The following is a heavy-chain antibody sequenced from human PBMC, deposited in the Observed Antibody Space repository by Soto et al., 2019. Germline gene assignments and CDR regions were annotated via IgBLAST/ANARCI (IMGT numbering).Heavy chain of an antibody. CDR2: IYYTGST. CDR3: ARADYGDRGLAFDS. V-gene: IGHV4-31*03. Sequence: QVQLQESGPGLVKTSQTLSLTCTVSGASTGSGGYYWSWIRQHPGKGLEWIGYIYYTGSTYYSPSLKRRASISVDPSKNQFSLKLDSVTAADTAVYYWARADYGDRGLAFDSWGQGTLVTVSS. D-gene: IGHD4-17*01. J-gene: IGHJ4*02. CDR1: GASTGSGGYY.